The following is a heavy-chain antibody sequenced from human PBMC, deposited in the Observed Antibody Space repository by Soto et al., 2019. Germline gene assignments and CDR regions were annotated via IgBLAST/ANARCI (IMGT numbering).Heavy chain of an antibody. CDR2: INPYNGKT. J-gene: IGHJ5*02. V-gene: IGHV1-18*01. Sequence: QIQLLQSGTEAKKPGASVRVSCKASGYIFTSWRITWVRQAPGQGLEYMGWINPYNGKTNYAQKFQGRVTMTTDTSTNTPSMELGSLRSADTALSYCARESAGLDPWRQGTLVTVSS. CDR1: GYIFTSWR. CDR3: ARESAGLDP.